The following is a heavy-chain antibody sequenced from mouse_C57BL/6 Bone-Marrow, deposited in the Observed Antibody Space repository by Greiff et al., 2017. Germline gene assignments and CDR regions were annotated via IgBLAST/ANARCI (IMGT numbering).Heavy chain of an antibody. Sequence: EVHLVESGGGLVQPGGSLKLSCAASGFTFSDYYMYWVRQTPEKRLEWVAYISNGGGSTYYPDTVKGRFTISRDNAKNTLYLQMSRLESEDTAMYYCARWDSWFAYWGQGTLVTVSA. CDR1: GFTFSDYY. D-gene: IGHD4-1*01. CDR2: ISNGGGST. V-gene: IGHV5-12*01. CDR3: ARWDSWFAY. J-gene: IGHJ3*01.